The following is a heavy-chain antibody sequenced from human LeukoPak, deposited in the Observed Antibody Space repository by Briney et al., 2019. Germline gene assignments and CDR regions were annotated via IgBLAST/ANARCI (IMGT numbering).Heavy chain of an antibody. J-gene: IGHJ4*02. Sequence: ASVKVSCKASVGTFSSYAISWVRQAPGQGREWMGLISSYNGNTNYAQKLQGRVTMTTDPSTSTAYMELRSLRADDTAVYYCARCTIFGVVIDDSFDYWGQGTLVTVSS. CDR1: VGTFSSYA. CDR2: ISSYNGNT. V-gene: IGHV1-18*01. CDR3: ARCTIFGVVIDDSFDY. D-gene: IGHD3-3*01.